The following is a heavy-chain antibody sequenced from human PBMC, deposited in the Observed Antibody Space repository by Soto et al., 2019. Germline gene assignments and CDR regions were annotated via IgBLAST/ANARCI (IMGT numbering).Heavy chain of an antibody. D-gene: IGHD2-15*01. CDR2: ISYDGSNK. CDR3: ARDPTGYCSGGSCYGLLDY. Sequence: PGGSLRLSCAASGFTFSSYAMHWVRQAPGKGLEWVAVISYDGSNKYYADSVKGRFTISRDNSKNTLYLQMNSLRAEDTAVYYCARDPTGYCSGGSCYGLLDYWGQGTLVTVSS. CDR1: GFTFSSYA. J-gene: IGHJ4*02. V-gene: IGHV3-30-3*01.